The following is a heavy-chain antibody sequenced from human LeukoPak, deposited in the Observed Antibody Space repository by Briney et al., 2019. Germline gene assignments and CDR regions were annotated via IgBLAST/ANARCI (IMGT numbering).Heavy chain of an antibody. J-gene: IGHJ4*02. Sequence: GSSVTVSCKASGYTLTSYSMHWLRQAPGQRLEWMAWINSSNGNTKYSQKFQGRITVTRDTSASTAYMELSSLRSEDTAVYYCASAWTYYYDSSSYYFDYWGQGTLVTVSS. D-gene: IGHD3-22*01. V-gene: IGHV1-3*01. CDR2: INSSNGNT. CDR1: GYTLTSYS. CDR3: ASAWTYYYDSSSYYFDY.